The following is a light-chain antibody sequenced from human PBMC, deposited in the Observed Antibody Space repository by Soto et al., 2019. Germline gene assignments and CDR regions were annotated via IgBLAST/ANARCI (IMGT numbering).Light chain of an antibody. CDR2: DAS. Sequence: EIVMTQFPGTLSVSPGERVTLSCRASQSISNNLAWYQHKPGRAPRVLIYDASTRATGVPVRFIGSGSGTEFTLTISRLESDDFAVYYCQQYNNWPPKHTFGQGTKLEIK. CDR3: QQYNNWPPKHT. V-gene: IGKV3-15*01. J-gene: IGKJ2*01. CDR1: QSISNN.